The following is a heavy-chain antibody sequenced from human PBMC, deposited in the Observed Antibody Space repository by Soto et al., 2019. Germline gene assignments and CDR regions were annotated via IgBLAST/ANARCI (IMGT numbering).Heavy chain of an antibody. CDR1: GFTFSSYA. V-gene: IGHV3-23*01. D-gene: IGHD2-15*01. CDR3: AKDLVGSNADYYDY. J-gene: IGHJ4*02. CDR2: ISGSGGST. Sequence: GGSLRLSCAAPGFTFSSYAMSWVRQAPGKGMEWVAAISGSGGSTYYADSVKGRFTISRENSKNTLYLQMNSLRAEDAAVYYCAKDLVGSNADYYDYWGQGTLVTVSS.